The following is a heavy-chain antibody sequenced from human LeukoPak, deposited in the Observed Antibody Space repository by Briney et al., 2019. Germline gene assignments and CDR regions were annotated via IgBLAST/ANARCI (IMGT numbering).Heavy chain of an antibody. CDR2: VHLNGAT. J-gene: IGHJ4*02. CDR3: TRESGAFSPFGF. V-gene: IGHV4-4*02. CDR1: GGSILSTNW. D-gene: IGHD1-26*01. Sequence: SGTLSLTCAVPGGSILSTNWWSWVRPPPGKGLEWIGEVHLNGATNYNPSVEGRVTMSIDKSKNHLSLEVISVTAADTAMYYCTRESGAFSPFGFWGQGTLVTVSS.